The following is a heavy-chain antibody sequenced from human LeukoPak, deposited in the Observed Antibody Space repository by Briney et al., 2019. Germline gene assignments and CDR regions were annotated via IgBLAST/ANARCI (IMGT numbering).Heavy chain of an antibody. V-gene: IGHV3-33*01. CDR2: IWYDGSEK. D-gene: IGHD3-22*01. Sequence: PRGSLCPSRAASGFTSSTLVMQRVGQAPGKGLEWVAAIWYDGSEKYYADSVKGRFTISRDNSKNTLYVQMNSLRAEDTAVYYCARDFISGYLGFHYWGQGTLVTVSS. CDR3: ARDFISGYLGFHY. J-gene: IGHJ4*02. CDR1: GFTSSTLV.